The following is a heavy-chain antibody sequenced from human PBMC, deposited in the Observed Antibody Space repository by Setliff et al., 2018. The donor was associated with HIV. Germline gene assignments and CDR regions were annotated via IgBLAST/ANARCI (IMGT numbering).Heavy chain of an antibody. CDR3: SKGPLNTYGWDY. V-gene: IGHV3-9*01. CDR1: GFTFDDYA. D-gene: IGHD3-10*01. Sequence: PGGSLRLSCAASGFTFDDYAMHWVRQAPGKGLEWVSGISWNSGSIGYADSVKGRFTISRDNAKNTLYLQMNSLRAEDTAVYYCSKGPLNTYGWDYWGQGTVVTVSS. J-gene: IGHJ4*02. CDR2: ISWNSGSI.